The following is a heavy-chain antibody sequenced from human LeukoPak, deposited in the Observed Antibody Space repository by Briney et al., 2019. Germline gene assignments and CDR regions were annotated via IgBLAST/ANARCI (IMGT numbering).Heavy chain of an antibody. Sequence: SETLSLTCAVYGGSFSGYYWNWIRQPPGKGLEWIGEINHSGSTNYNPSLKSRVTISVDTSKNQFSLKLSSVTAADTAVYYCARGHSSGDDYWGQGTLVTVSS. J-gene: IGHJ4*02. CDR3: ARGHSSGDDY. D-gene: IGHD6-19*01. CDR1: GGSFSGYY. CDR2: INHSGST. V-gene: IGHV4-34*01.